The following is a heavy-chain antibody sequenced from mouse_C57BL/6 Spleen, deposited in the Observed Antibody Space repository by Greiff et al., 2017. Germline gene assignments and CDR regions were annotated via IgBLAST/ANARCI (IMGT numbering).Heavy chain of an antibody. J-gene: IGHJ1*03. CDR1: GYTFTDYE. V-gene: IGHV1-15*01. Sequence: VQLQQSGAELVRPGASVTLSCKASGYTFTDYEMHWVKQTPVHGLEWIGAIDPETGGTAYNQKFKGKAILTADKSSSTAYMELRSLTSEDSAVYYCTAYGSSWYFDVWGTGTTVTVSS. D-gene: IGHD1-1*01. CDR2: IDPETGGT. CDR3: TAYGSSWYFDV.